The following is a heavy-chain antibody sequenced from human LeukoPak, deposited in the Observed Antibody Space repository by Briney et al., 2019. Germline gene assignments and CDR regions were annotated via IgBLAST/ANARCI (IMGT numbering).Heavy chain of an antibody. Sequence: SQTLSLTCTVSGGSISSGSYYWSWIRQPPGKGLEWIGYTYYSGSTNYNPSLKSRITISVDTSKNQFSLKLSSVTAADTAVYYCARTRDAGYFDYWGQGTLVTVSS. J-gene: IGHJ4*02. CDR2: TYYSGST. V-gene: IGHV4-61*01. CDR1: GGSISSGSYY. CDR3: ARTRDAGYFDY.